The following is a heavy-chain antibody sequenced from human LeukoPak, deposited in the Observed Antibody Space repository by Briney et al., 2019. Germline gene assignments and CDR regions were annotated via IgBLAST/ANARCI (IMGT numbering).Heavy chain of an antibody. CDR3: NTELD. D-gene: IGHD6-6*01. J-gene: IGHJ4*02. V-gene: IGHV3-15*01. CDR2: TKSKTDGGIA. CDR1: GLTFSSAW. Sequence: GGSLRLSCAASGLTFSSAWMYWVRQAPGKGLEWVGRTKSKTDGGIAEYGALVKGRFTISRDDSKNMLYLQMTSLKVEDTGVYYCNTELDWGQGTLVTVSS.